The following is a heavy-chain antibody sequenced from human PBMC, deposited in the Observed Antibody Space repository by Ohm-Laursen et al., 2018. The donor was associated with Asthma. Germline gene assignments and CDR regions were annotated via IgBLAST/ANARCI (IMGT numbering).Heavy chain of an antibody. CDR1: GYTFTGYY. J-gene: IGHJ5*02. V-gene: IGHV7-4-1*02. Sequence: ASVKVSCKASGYTFTGYYMHWVRQAPGQGLEWMGWINTNTGNPTYAQGFTGRFVFSLDTSVSTAYLQISSLKAEDTAVYYCARDLTTVPKYSSSSPWFDPWGQGTLVTVSS. CDR2: INTNTGNP. CDR3: ARDLTTVPKYSSSSPWFDP. D-gene: IGHD6-6*01.